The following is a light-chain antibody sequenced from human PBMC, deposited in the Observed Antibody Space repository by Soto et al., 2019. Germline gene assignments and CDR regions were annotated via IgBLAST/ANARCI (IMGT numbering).Light chain of an antibody. J-gene: IGKJ3*01. V-gene: IGKV1-5*03. CDR2: RAS. Sequence: DIQMTQSPSTLSASVGDRVNITCRASQSISTWLAWYQQKPGTAPKLLIYRASTLESGVPSRFSGSGSGTEFTLTINSLQPDDFATYYCQQYTTYSGTFGPGTKVDIK. CDR3: QQYTTYSGT. CDR1: QSISTW.